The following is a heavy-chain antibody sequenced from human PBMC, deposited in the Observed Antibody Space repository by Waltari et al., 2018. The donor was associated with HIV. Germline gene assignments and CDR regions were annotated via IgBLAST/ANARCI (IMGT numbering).Heavy chain of an antibody. CDR2: IYWDDDK. Sequence: QITLTESGPTMVQPTQTLRLTCTFSGFSLSTSGVGVGWIRQAPGNAPEWPALIYWDDDKHYSPSLKTRLTITKDNSKRQVVVTMTNMDPVDIGTYYCARQYSRVGAFDRWGQGTVVTVSS. J-gene: IGHJ3*01. D-gene: IGHD3-22*01. CDR1: GFSLSTSGVG. CDR3: ARQYSRVGAFDR. V-gene: IGHV2-5*02.